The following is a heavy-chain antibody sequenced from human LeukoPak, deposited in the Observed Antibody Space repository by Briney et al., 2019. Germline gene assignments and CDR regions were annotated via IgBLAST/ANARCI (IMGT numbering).Heavy chain of an antibody. CDR3: AKNTYYYDSSGQYDAFDI. Sequence: GGSLRLSCAASGFTFSNYWMHWVRQAPGKSLVWGSRINTDGSSTSYADSVKGRFTISRDNARKRVYLQINSLRAEDTAVYFCAKNTYYYDSSGQYDAFDIWGQGTMVTVSS. J-gene: IGHJ3*02. D-gene: IGHD3-22*01. V-gene: IGHV3-74*01. CDR2: INTDGSST. CDR1: GFTFSNYW.